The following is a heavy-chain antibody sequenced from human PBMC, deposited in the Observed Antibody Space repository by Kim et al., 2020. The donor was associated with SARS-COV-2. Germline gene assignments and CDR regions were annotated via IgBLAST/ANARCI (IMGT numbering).Heavy chain of an antibody. CDR2: ISAYNGNT. J-gene: IGHJ4*02. V-gene: IGHV1-18*01. Sequence: ASVKVSCKASGYTFTSYGISWVRQAPGQGLEWMGWISAYNGNTNYAQKLQGRVTMTTDTSTSTAYMELRSLRSDDTAVYYCARDLNKAWTGEGRYWGQGTLVTVSS. CDR1: GYTFTSYG. D-gene: IGHD3-10*01. CDR3: ARDLNKAWTGEGRY.